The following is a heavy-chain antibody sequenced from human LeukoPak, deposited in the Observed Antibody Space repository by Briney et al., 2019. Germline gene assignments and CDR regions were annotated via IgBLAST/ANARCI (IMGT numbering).Heavy chain of an antibody. Sequence: GGSLRLSCAASGFTFSSYAMSWVRQAPGKGLEWVSAIGASGGSTYYADSVKGRFTISRDNSKNTLYLQMNSLRAEDTAVYYCAKVGITMVRGVPYYFDYWGQGTLVTVTS. CDR1: GFTFSSYA. J-gene: IGHJ4*02. V-gene: IGHV3-23*01. CDR3: AKVGITMVRGVPYYFDY. CDR2: IGASGGST. D-gene: IGHD3-10*01.